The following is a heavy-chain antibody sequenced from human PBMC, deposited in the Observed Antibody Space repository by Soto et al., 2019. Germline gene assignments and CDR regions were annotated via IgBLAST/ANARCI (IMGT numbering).Heavy chain of an antibody. J-gene: IGHJ6*02. V-gene: IGHV4-59*01. CDR1: GGCISRYY. CDR2: VSYSCPT. D-gene: IGHD5-18*01. CDR3: ARYVDTAMFYYVMDV. Sequence: PSETLSLTCTVSGGCISRYYWSWIRQAPGKGLEWIGNVSYSCPTNSTPSLPSPVTISVDRSKTEFSLKLTSVTAAHTAVYYCARYVDTAMFYYVMDVWGQGTTVTVSS.